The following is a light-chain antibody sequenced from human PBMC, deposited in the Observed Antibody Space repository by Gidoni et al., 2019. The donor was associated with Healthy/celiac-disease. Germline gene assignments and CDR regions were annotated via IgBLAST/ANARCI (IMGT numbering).Light chain of an antibody. Sequence: FSASTGDRVTITCRASQGISSYLAWYQHKPGKVPKLLIYAASTLQSGVPSRFSGTGSGTDFTLTISCLQSEDFATYYCQQYYSYPPLTFGGGTKVEIK. CDR2: AAS. CDR1: QGISSY. J-gene: IGKJ4*01. V-gene: IGKV1-8*01. CDR3: QQYYSYPPLT.